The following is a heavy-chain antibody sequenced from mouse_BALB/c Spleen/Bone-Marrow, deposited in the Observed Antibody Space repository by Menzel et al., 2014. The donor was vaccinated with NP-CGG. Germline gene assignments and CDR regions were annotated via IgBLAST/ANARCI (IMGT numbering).Heavy chain of an antibody. D-gene: IGHD1-1*01. CDR1: DYTFTSYW. J-gene: IGHJ4*01. Sequence: LQQSGSELVRPGTSVKLSCKASDYTFTSYWMHWVKQRPGQGLEWIGNIYPFSGSSNYDEKFKSKATLTVDTSSSTAYMQLSSLTSEDSAVYYCTRSPITTVVAETMDCWGQGTSVTVSS. V-gene: IGHV1S22*01. CDR3: TRSPITTVVAETMDC. CDR2: IYPFSGSS.